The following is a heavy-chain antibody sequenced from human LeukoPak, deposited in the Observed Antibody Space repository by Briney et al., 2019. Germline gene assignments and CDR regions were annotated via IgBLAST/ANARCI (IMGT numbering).Heavy chain of an antibody. V-gene: IGHV5-10-1*04. CDR3: ARPVYCSSTSCYGGFDP. D-gene: IGHD2-2*01. CDR2: IDPSDSYT. CDR1: GYSFTSYW. J-gene: IGHJ5*02. Sequence: GESLKISCKGSGYSFTSYWISWVRQMPGKGLEWMGRIDPSDSYTNYSPSFQGQVTISADKSISTAYLQWSSLKASDTAMYYCARPVYCSSTSCYGGFDPWGQGTLVTVSS.